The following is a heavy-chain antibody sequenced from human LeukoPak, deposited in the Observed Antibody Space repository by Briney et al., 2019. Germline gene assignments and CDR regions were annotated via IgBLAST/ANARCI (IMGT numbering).Heavy chain of an antibody. CDR1: GFTFSSYG. CDR2: IWYDGSNK. J-gene: IGHJ4*02. CDR3: ARGSGFYDYIDY. V-gene: IGHV3-33*01. D-gene: IGHD5/OR15-5a*01. Sequence: PGGSLRLSCAASGFTFSSYGMHWVRQAPGKGLEWVAVIWYDGSNKYYTDSVKGRFTISRDNSKNTLYLQMNSLRAEDTAVYYCARGSGFYDYIDYWGQGTLVTVSS.